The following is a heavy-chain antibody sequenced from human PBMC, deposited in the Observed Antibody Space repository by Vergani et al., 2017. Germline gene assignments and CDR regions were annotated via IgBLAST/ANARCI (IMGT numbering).Heavy chain of an antibody. D-gene: IGHD6-13*01. Sequence: EVQLVESGGGLVQPGGSPKLSCAASGFTFSGSAMHGVRQASGKGMGWVGRIRSTANSYSTAYAASVKGRFTISRDDSKNTAYLQMNSLKTEDTAVYYCTRQGIAAAGLMDVWGKGTTVTVSS. J-gene: IGHJ6*03. CDR3: TRQGIAAAGLMDV. CDR2: IRSTANSYST. V-gene: IGHV3-73*02. CDR1: GFTFSGSA.